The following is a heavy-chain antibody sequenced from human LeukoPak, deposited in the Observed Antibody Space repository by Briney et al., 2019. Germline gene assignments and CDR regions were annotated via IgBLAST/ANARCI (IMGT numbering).Heavy chain of an antibody. V-gene: IGHV3-23*01. CDR1: GFTFSSYA. CDR3: SKCCSGGSCYNPSLPSRTSTYYFDY. J-gene: IGHJ4*02. CDR2: ISGMGGST. D-gene: IGHD2-15*01. Sequence: GGSLRLSCAASGFTFSSYAMSWVRQAPGKGLEWVSAISGMGGSTNYADSVKGRFTISRDTSKNTRCLQMNSLRAEDTAVYITSKCCSGGSCYNPSLPSRTSTYYFDYGGQGTLVTVSS.